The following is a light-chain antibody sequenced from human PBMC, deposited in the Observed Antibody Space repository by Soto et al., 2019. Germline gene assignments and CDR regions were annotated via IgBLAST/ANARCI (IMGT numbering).Light chain of an antibody. J-gene: IGLJ2*01. V-gene: IGLV2-14*03. CDR2: DVN. CDR1: SSDVGGYNF. CDR3: CSYSGSNTIVV. Sequence: QSALTQPASVSGSPGQSITISCTGTSSDVGGYNFVSWYQQHPGKAPRLMIFDVNNRPSGVSTRFSGSKSGNTASLTISGLQAEEEDDYYCCSYSGSNTIVVFGGGTKLTVL.